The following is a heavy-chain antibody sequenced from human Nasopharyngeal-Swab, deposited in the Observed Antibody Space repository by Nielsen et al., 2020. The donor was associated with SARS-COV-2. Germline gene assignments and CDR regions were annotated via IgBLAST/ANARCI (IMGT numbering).Heavy chain of an antibody. Sequence: GESLKISCAASGFTFSSYSMNWVRQAPGKGLEWVSSISSSSSYIYYADSVKGRFTISRDNAKNSLYLQMNSLRAEDTAVYYCARDDGGYADYWGQGTLVTVSS. J-gene: IGHJ4*02. V-gene: IGHV3-21*01. CDR1: GFTFSSYS. CDR2: ISSSSSYI. CDR3: ARDDGGYADY. D-gene: IGHD5-12*01.